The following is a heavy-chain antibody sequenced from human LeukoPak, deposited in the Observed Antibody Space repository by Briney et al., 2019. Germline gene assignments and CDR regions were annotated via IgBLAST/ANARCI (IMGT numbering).Heavy chain of an antibody. J-gene: IGHJ4*02. CDR2: IYHSGST. Sequence: KPSETLSLTCTVSGYSISSGYYWGWIRQPPGKGLEWIGSIYHSGSTYYNPSLKSRVTISVDTSKNQFSLKLSSVTAADTAVYYCARGGRALNYGGNFNFDYWGQGTLVTVSS. CDR3: ARGGRALNYGGNFNFDY. V-gene: IGHV4-38-2*02. D-gene: IGHD4-23*01. CDR1: GYSISSGYY.